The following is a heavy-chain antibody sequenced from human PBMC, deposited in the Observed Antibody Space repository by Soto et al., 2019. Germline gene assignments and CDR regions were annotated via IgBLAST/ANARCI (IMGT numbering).Heavy chain of an antibody. CDR3: AKDPSRLILTPQTFDY. CDR2: ISGSGGST. Sequence: GGSLRLSCAASGFTFSSHAMSWVRQAPGKGLEWVSAISGSGGSTYYADSVKGRFTISRDNSKNTLYLQMNSLRAEDTAVYYCAKDPSRLILTPQTFDYWGQGTLVTVSS. D-gene: IGHD2-15*01. J-gene: IGHJ4*02. V-gene: IGHV3-23*01. CDR1: GFTFSSHA.